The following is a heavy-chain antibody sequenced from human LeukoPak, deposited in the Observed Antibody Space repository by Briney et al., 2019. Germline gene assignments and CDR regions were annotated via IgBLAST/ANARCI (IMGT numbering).Heavy chain of an antibody. CDR1: GYTFTGYY. CDR3: ARDNLGYYAGLDY. J-gene: IGHJ4*02. V-gene: IGHV1-2*02. Sequence: ASVKVSCKASGYTFTGYYLHWVRQAPGQGLEWMGWINPNSGGTNNVQKFQGRVTMTRDTSISTVYMELSRLRSDDTAVYYCARDNLGYYAGLDYWGQGTLVTVSS. D-gene: IGHD3-10*01. CDR2: INPNSGGT.